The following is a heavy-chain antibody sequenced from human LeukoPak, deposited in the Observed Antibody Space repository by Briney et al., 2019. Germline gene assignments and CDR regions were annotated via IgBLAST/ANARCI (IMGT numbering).Heavy chain of an antibody. D-gene: IGHD3-10*01. V-gene: IGHV4-30-2*01. CDR1: GGSINSGGYY. J-gene: IGHJ4*02. CDR2: IYYTGST. CDR3: ARLYYYDSGNYSYFDY. Sequence: SETLSLTCTVSGGSINSGGYYWSWLRQPPGKGLEWIGYIYYTGSTYYNPSLKSRVTISIDRSKNQFSLKLNSVTAADTAVYYCARLYYYDSGNYSYFDYWGQGTLVTVSS.